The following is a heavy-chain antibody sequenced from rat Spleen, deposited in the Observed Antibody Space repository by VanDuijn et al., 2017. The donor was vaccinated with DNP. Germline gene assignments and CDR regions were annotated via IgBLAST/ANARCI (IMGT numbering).Heavy chain of an antibody. CDR1: GFNFNDHW. CDR3: AKGPNYGGWSDYFDY. Sequence: EVKLVESGGGLVQPGRSLKLSCAVSGFNFNDHWMGWVRQAPGKGLEWIGQIKKDSSTINYTPSLKDKFTISRDNAQNTLYLQMNKLGSEDTATYYCAKGPNYGGWSDYFDYWGQGVMVTVSS. J-gene: IGHJ2*01. D-gene: IGHD1-11*01. V-gene: IGHV4-2*01. CDR2: IKKDSSTI.